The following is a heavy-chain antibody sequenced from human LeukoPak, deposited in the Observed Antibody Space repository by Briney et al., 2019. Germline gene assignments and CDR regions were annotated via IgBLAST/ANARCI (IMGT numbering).Heavy chain of an antibody. Sequence: SETLSLTCTVSSASISSYYWSWIRQPPGKGLEWIGYIYYSGSTNYNPSLKSRVTISVDTSKNQFSLKLSSVTAADTAVYYCARHRQTTVVTRFDYWGQGTLVTASS. CDR2: IYYSGST. V-gene: IGHV4-59*08. D-gene: IGHD4-23*01. CDR1: SASISSYY. CDR3: ARHRQTTVVTRFDY. J-gene: IGHJ4*02.